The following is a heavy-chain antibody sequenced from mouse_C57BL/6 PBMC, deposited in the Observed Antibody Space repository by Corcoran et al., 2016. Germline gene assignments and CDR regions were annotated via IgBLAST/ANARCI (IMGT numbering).Heavy chain of an antibody. CDR3: ARVGDSSGYPDY. Sequence: QVQLKQTGSGLVRPGASVKLTCKATGYTFTDYYRNWVKQRNGQGLEWIARIYPGSGNTYYNEKFKGKATLTAEKSSSTAYMQLSSLTSEDSAFYFCARVGDSSGYPDYWGQGTTLTVSS. CDR2: IYPGSGNT. J-gene: IGHJ2*01. D-gene: IGHD3-2*02. V-gene: IGHV1-76*01. CDR1: GYTFTDYY.